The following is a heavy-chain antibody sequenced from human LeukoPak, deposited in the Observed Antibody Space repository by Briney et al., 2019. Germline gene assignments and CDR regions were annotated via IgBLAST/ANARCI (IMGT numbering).Heavy chain of an antibody. CDR2: IYYSRST. D-gene: IGHD1-26*01. CDR1: GGSISSYY. J-gene: IGHJ4*02. CDR3: ARALDSLVGPQDFDY. V-gene: IGHV4-59*01. Sequence: SETLSLTCTVSGGSISSYYWSWIRQPPGKGLEWIGYIYYSRSTNYNPSLKSRVTISVDTSKNQFSLKLSSVTAADTAVYYCARALDSLVGPQDFDYWGQGTLVTVSS.